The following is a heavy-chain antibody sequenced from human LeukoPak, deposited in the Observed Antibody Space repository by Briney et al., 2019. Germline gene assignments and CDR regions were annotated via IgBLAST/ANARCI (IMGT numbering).Heavy chain of an antibody. V-gene: IGHV1-18*01. D-gene: IGHD6-6*01. J-gene: IGHJ4*02. CDR1: GYTFTSYG. Sequence: ASVNLSFNASGYTFTSYGISWGRQAPGPGHELKGRISAYNGNTNSAQKLQGRVTMTTDTSTSTAYMELRSLRSDDTAVYYCARSVWSATRPGFYYWVEGSLVTV. CDR2: ISAYNGNT. CDR3: ARSVWSATRPGFYY.